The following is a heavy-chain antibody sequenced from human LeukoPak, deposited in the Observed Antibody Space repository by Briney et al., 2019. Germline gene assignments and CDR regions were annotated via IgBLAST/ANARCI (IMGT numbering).Heavy chain of an antibody. J-gene: IGHJ4*02. D-gene: IGHD5-18*01. CDR2: IKSKTDGGTT. V-gene: IGHV3-15*01. CDR1: GFTFSNAW. Sequence: GGSLRLSCAASGFTFSNAWMSWVRQAPGKGLEWVGRIKSKTDGGTTDYAAPVKGRFTISRDDSKNTLYLQMNSLRAEDTAVYYCAREWEYSYGFDYWGQGTLVTVSS. CDR3: AREWEYSYGFDY.